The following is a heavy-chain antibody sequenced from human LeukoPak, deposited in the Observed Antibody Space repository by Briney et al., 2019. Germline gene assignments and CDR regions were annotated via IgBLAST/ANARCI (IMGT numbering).Heavy chain of an antibody. Sequence: SETLSLTCAVYGGSFSGYYWSWIRQPPGKGLEWIGEINHSGSTNYNPSLKSRVTISVDTSKNQFSLKLSSVTAADTAVYYCARGGVRYSYGYYYYYYYMDVWGKGTTVTVSS. D-gene: IGHD5-18*01. CDR2: INHSGST. J-gene: IGHJ6*03. CDR1: GGSFSGYY. V-gene: IGHV4-34*01. CDR3: ARGGVRYSYGYYYYYYYMDV.